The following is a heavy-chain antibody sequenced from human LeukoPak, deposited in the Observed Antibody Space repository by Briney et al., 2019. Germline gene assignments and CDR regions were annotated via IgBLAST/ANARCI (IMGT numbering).Heavy chain of an antibody. CDR2: INTDGSTT. CDR3: ARGYYDSSGYRAGMDV. D-gene: IGHD3-22*01. J-gene: IGHJ6*02. V-gene: IGHV3-74*01. Sequence: PGGSLRLSCAASGFTFSSYWMHWVRQAPGKGLVWVSRINTDGSTTSYADPVKGRFTISRDNAKNTLYLQMNSLRAEDTAVYYCARGYYDSSGYRAGMDVWGQGTTVTVSS. CDR1: GFTFSSYW.